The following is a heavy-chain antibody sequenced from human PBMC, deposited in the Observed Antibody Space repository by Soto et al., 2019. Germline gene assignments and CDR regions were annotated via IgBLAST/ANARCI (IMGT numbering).Heavy chain of an antibody. CDR1: GFTFDDYA. CDR2: ISGDGGST. D-gene: IGHD1-26*01. Sequence: GGSLRLSCAASGFTFDDYAMHWVRQAPGKGLEWVSLISGDGGSTYYADSVKGRFTISRDNSKNSLYLQMNSLRTEDTALYCCAKDSGDSGCYMGWDYYYGMDVWGQGTTVTVSS. CDR3: AKDSGDSGCYMGWDYYYGMDV. V-gene: IGHV3-43*02. J-gene: IGHJ6*02.